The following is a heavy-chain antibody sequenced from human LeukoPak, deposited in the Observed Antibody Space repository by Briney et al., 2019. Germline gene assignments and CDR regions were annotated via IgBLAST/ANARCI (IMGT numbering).Heavy chain of an antibody. J-gene: IGHJ4*02. Sequence: PSETLSLTCTVSGGSISSYYWSWIRQPPGQGLEGIGYIYYSRSTNYNPSLKSRVTISVDTSKNQFSLKLSSVTAAATDVYYCARDRSIVAAGVDYFDYWGQGTLVTVSA. CDR3: ARDRSIVAAGVDYFDY. V-gene: IGHV4-59*01. CDR2: IYYSRST. CDR1: GGSISSYY. D-gene: IGHD6-13*01.